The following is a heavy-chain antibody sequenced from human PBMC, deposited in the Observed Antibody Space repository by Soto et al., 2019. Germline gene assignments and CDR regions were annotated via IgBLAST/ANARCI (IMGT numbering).Heavy chain of an antibody. Sequence: EVQLVESGGGLVQPGRSLRLSCAASGFTFDDYVMHWVRQAPGKGLEWGSGITWNSGSIDYADSVKGRFTISRDNAKNSLYLQMNSLRAEDTALYYCAKGGGSYSGSFDYWGQGTLVTVSS. CDR1: GFTFDDYV. J-gene: IGHJ4*02. CDR3: AKGGGSYSGSFDY. V-gene: IGHV3-9*01. D-gene: IGHD1-26*01. CDR2: ITWNSGSI.